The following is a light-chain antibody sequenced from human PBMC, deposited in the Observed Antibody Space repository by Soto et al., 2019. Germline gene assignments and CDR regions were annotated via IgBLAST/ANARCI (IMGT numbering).Light chain of an antibody. CDR2: DAS. CDR3: QQRSSWPPWT. CDR1: QSVNNY. V-gene: IGKV3-11*01. Sequence: EIVLTQSPATLSLSPGERSTLSCRASQSVNNYLAWYQQRPGQAPRLLIYDASNRATGIPARFSGSGSGTDFTLTISSLEPEDFAVYYCQQRSSWPPWTFGQGTKVDIK. J-gene: IGKJ1*01.